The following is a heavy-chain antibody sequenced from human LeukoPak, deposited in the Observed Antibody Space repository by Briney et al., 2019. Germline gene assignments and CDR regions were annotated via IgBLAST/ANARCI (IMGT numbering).Heavy chain of an antibody. D-gene: IGHD6-13*01. V-gene: IGHV3-21*01. Sequence: GGSLRLSCAASGFTFSSYSMNWVRQAPGKGLEWVSSLSSSSSYIDYADSVKGRFTISRDNAKNSLYLQMNSLRAEDTAVYYCAREPTYSSSWYTSCDYWGQGTLVTVSS. CDR2: LSSSSSYI. CDR3: AREPTYSSSWYTSCDY. J-gene: IGHJ4*02. CDR1: GFTFSSYS.